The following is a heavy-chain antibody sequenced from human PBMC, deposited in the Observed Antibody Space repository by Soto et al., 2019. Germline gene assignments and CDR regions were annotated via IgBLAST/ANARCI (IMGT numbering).Heavy chain of an antibody. V-gene: IGHV3-21*01. Sequence: GGSLRLSCAASGFTFSSYSMNWVRQAPGKGLEWVSSISSSSSYIYYADSVKGRFTISRDNAKNSLYLQMNSLRAEDTAVYYCARLENYYDSSGYPASDAFDIWGQGTMVTVSS. D-gene: IGHD3-22*01. J-gene: IGHJ3*02. CDR1: GFTFSSYS. CDR3: ARLENYYDSSGYPASDAFDI. CDR2: ISSSSSYI.